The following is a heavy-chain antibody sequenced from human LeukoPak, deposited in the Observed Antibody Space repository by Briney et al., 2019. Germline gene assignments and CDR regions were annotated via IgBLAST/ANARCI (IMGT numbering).Heavy chain of an antibody. CDR1: GYTFTGYY. CDR3: ARDGSKLRYFDWLLSDHDAFDI. D-gene: IGHD3-9*01. CDR2: INPNSGGP. V-gene: IGHV1-2*02. Sequence: ASVKVSCKASGYTFTGYYMNWVRQAPGQGPEWMGWINPNSGGPNYAQKFQGRVTMTRDTSISTAYMELSRLRSDDTAVYYCARDGSKLRYFDWLLSDHDAFDIWGQGTMVTVSS. J-gene: IGHJ3*02.